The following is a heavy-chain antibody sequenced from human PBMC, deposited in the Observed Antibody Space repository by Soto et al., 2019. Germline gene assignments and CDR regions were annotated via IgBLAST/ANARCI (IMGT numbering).Heavy chain of an antibody. D-gene: IGHD3-16*02. J-gene: IGHJ4*02. Sequence: PGGSLRLSCAASGFTFSSYAMSWVRQAPGKGLEWVSAISGSGGSTYYADSVKGRFTISRDNSKNTLYLQMNSLRAEDTAVYFCAKDKFTFRGVIVVGLSPDYWGQGTLVTVSS. CDR3: AKDKFTFRGVIVVGLSPDY. CDR2: ISGSGGST. CDR1: GFTFSSYA. V-gene: IGHV3-23*01.